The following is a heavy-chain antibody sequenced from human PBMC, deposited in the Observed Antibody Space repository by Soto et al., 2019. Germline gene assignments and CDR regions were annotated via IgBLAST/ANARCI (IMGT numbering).Heavy chain of an antibody. CDR2: IYNSGST. V-gene: IGHV4-59*08. D-gene: IGHD6-19*01. CDR1: GGSISSYY. Sequence: QVQLQESGPGLVKPSETLSLTCTVSGGSISSYYWSWIRQPPGKGLEWIGYIYNSGSTNYNPSLKIRVTISVDMSKNQFSLKLNSVTAADTAVYYCARHESSGWYYLDYWGQGTLVTVSS. CDR3: ARHESSGWYYLDY. J-gene: IGHJ4*02.